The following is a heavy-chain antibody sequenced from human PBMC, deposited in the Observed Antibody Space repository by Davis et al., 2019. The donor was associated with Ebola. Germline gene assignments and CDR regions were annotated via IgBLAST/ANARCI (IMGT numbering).Heavy chain of an antibody. J-gene: IGHJ5*02. CDR1: GGSISTYY. Sequence: MPGGSLRLSCSVSGGSISTYYWSWIRQPAGKGLEWIGRIYSSGFTSYNPSLKSRVTMSVDTSKNQFSLKVNSVTAADTAVYYCARDTTVRFGESFFDPWGQGMLVTVSS. D-gene: IGHD3-10*01. V-gene: IGHV4-4*07. CDR2: IYSSGFT. CDR3: ARDTTVRFGESFFDP.